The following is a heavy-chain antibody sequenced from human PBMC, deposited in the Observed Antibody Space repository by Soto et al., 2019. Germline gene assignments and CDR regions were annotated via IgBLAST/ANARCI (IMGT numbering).Heavy chain of an antibody. J-gene: IGHJ4*02. Sequence: QVQLVQSGAAVKKPGASVKVSCKASGYTFTSYAMHWVRQAPGQRREWMGWINAGNGTIKYSQKLQGRVNITRDTSSSTAYRELSSLRSEDTAVYYWASSGYISGWYYFDYWGQGTLVTVSS. D-gene: IGHD6-19*01. V-gene: IGHV1-3*01. CDR2: INAGNGTI. CDR1: GYTFTSYA. CDR3: ASSGYISGWYYFDY.